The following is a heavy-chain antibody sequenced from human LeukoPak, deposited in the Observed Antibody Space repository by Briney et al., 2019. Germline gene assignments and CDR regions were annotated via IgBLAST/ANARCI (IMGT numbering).Heavy chain of an antibody. J-gene: IGHJ4*02. CDR1: GFTFSSYE. D-gene: IGHD6-19*01. Sequence: PGGSLRLSCAASGFTFSSYEMNWVRLAPGRGLEWVSHISGSGSIIYYADSVKGRFTISRDNAKNSLYLQMNSLRAEDTAVYYCARNRYYSGQGFFDYWGQGTLVTVSS. CDR2: ISGSGSII. CDR3: ARNRYYSGQGFFDY. V-gene: IGHV3-48*03.